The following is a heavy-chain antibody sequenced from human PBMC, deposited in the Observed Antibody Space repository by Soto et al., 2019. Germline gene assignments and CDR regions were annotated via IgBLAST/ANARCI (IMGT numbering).Heavy chain of an antibody. V-gene: IGHV5-51*01. Sequence: GESLKISCKGSGYSFTSYWIGWVRQMPGKGLEWMGIIYPGDSDTRYSPSFQGQVTISADKSISTAYLQWSSLKASDTAMYYCARQDTAMVTPYYYYGMDVWGQGTTVTVSS. CDR3: ARQDTAMVTPYYYYGMDV. J-gene: IGHJ6*02. CDR2: IYPGDSDT. D-gene: IGHD5-18*01. CDR1: GYSFTSYW.